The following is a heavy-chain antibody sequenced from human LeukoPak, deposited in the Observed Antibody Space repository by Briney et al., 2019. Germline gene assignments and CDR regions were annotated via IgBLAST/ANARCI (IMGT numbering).Heavy chain of an antibody. V-gene: IGHV3-7*01. J-gene: IGHJ4*02. CDR3: ARDKGYNSAY. D-gene: IGHD5-24*01. Sequence: RGSPSLSSAASGFALSRYWVTWVRRTPGQGVAWVANIRMDGGEQYYMDSVEGRFTISRDNAKNSLYLQMYSLRPEDTAVYYCARDKGYNSAYWGRGTLVTVSS. CDR2: IRMDGGEQ. CDR1: GFALSRYW.